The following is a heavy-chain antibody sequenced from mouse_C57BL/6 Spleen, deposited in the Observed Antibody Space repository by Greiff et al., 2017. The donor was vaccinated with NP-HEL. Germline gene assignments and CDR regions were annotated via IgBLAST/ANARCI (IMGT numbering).Heavy chain of an antibody. CDR3: ARDLYYGSSWNYFDY. CDR1: GYTFTGYW. J-gene: IGHJ2*01. V-gene: IGHV1-52*01. D-gene: IGHD1-1*01. CDR2: IDPSDSET. Sequence: VQLQQPGAELVRPGSSVKLSCKASGYTFTGYWMHWVKQRPIQGLEWIGNIDPSDSETHYNQKFKDKATLTVDKSSSTSYMQLSSLTSEDSAVQYCARDLYYGSSWNYFDYWGQGTTLTVSS.